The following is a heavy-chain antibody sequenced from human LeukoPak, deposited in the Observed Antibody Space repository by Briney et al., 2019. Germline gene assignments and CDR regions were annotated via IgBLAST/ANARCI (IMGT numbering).Heavy chain of an antibody. D-gene: IGHD3-16*01. Sequence: PSETLSLTCTVSGGSINSDYWSWIRQPPGKGLEWIGYIYYSGSTKYNPSLKSRINISVDTSKSQFSLKLSSVTAVDTAVYYCARHGGVRDDAFDIWGQGTMVTVSS. CDR1: GGSINSDY. CDR3: ARHGGVRDDAFDI. J-gene: IGHJ3*02. CDR2: IYYSGST. V-gene: IGHV4-59*08.